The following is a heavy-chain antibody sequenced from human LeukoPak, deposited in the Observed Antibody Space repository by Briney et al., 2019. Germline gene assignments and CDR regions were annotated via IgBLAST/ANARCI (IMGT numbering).Heavy chain of an antibody. J-gene: IGHJ4*01. CDR2: IYYSGST. Sequence: SETLSLTCSVSGGSISSGDYYWSWIRQPPGKGLEWIGYIYYSGSTYYNPSLKSRVTMSVDTSKNQFSLKLSSVTAADTAVYYCARHGVVGATYDYWGHGTLVTVSS. V-gene: IGHV4-30-4*08. D-gene: IGHD1-26*01. CDR1: GGSISSGDYY. CDR3: ARHGVVGATYDY.